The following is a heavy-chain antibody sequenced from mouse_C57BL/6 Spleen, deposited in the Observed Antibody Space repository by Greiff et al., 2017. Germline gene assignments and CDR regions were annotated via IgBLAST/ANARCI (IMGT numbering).Heavy chain of an antibody. Sequence: VKLQQSGAELVRPGASVTLSCKASGYTFTDYEMHWVKQTPVHGLEWIGAIDPETGGTAYNQKFKGKAILTADKSSSTAYMELRSLTSEDSAVYYCTRNYGDYWGQGTTLTVSS. CDR2: IDPETGGT. CDR1: GYTFTDYE. V-gene: IGHV1-15*01. J-gene: IGHJ2*01. CDR3: TRNYGDY.